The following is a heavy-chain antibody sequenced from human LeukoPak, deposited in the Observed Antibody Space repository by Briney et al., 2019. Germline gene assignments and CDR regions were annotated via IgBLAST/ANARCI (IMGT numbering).Heavy chain of an antibody. V-gene: IGHV1-18*01. J-gene: IGHJ6*03. D-gene: IGHD2-15*01. Sequence: ASVKVSCKASGYTFTSYGISWVRQAPGQGLEWMGWISAYNGNTNYAQKLQGRVTMTTDTSTSTAYMELRSLRSDDTAVYYCARENIVVVVAATPCYYMDVWGKGTTVTVSS. CDR1: GYTFTSYG. CDR3: ARENIVVVVAATPCYYMDV. CDR2: ISAYNGNT.